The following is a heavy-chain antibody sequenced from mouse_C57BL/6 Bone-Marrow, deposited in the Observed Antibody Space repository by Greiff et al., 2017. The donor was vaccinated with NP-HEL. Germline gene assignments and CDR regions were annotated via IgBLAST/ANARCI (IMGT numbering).Heavy chain of an antibody. Sequence: QVQLKESGAELARPGASVKMSCKASGYTFTSYTMHWVKQRPGQGLEWIGYINPSSGYTKYNQKFKDKATLTADKSSSTAYMQLSSLTSEDSAVYYCARREDDYPSWFAYWGQGTLVTVSA. CDR2: INPSSGYT. D-gene: IGHD2-4*01. J-gene: IGHJ3*01. CDR1: GYTFTSYT. CDR3: ARREDDYPSWFAY. V-gene: IGHV1-4*01.